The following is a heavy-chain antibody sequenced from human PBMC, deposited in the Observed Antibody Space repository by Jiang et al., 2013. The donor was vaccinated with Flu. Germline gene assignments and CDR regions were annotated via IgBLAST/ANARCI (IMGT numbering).Heavy chain of an antibody. D-gene: IGHD6-25*01. J-gene: IGHJ4*02. CDR2: IYWDDDK. CDR1: GFSLSTSGVG. Sequence: KPTQTLTLTCTFSGFSLSTSGVGVGWIRQPPGKALEWLALIYWDDDKRYSPSLKSRLTITKDTSKNQVVLTMTNMDPVDTGTYYCAHSRSGGVAYGYSGYFDYWGQGTLVTVSS. CDR3: AHSRSGGVAYGYSGYFDY. V-gene: IGHV2-5*02.